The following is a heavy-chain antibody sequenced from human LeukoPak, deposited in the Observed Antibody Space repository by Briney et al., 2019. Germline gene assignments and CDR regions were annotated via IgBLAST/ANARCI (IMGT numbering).Heavy chain of an antibody. Sequence: SETLSLTCTVSGGSISSSSYYWGWIRQPPGKGLEWIGSIYYSGSTYYNPSLKSRVTISVDTSKNQFSLKLSSVTAADTAVYYCARDRGGYCSGGSCYSYTNWFDPWGQGTLVTVSS. CDR2: IYYSGST. D-gene: IGHD2-15*01. J-gene: IGHJ5*02. CDR3: ARDRGGYCSGGSCYSYTNWFDP. V-gene: IGHV4-39*07. CDR1: GGSISSSSYY.